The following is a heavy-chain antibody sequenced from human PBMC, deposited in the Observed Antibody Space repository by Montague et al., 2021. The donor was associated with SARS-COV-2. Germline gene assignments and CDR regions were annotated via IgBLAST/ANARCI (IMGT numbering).Heavy chain of an antibody. J-gene: IGHJ5*02. D-gene: IGHD2/OR15-2a*01. CDR3: ARHRGKYYFDP. Sequence: SETLSLTCTVSGGSIFSSSYYWGWIRQPPGKGLEWIGSIYYSGTTYYNLSLKSRVIISVDTSKSHLTLKLTSVTATDTAVYYCARHRGKYYFDPWGQGTLVTVSS. V-gene: IGHV4-39*01. CDR2: IYYSGTT. CDR1: GGSIFSSSYY.